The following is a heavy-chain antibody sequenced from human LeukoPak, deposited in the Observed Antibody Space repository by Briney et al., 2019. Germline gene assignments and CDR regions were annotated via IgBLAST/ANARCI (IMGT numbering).Heavy chain of an antibody. CDR2: ISGSGGST. Sequence: RTGGSLRLSCAASGFTFSSYAMSWVRQAPGKGLEWVSAISGSGGSTYYADSVKGRFTISRDNSKKTLYLQMNSLRVEDTAVYYCAKDIVVGATPPPRFDYWGQGTLVTVSS. V-gene: IGHV3-23*01. J-gene: IGHJ4*02. D-gene: IGHD2-15*01. CDR1: GFTFSSYA. CDR3: AKDIVVGATPPPRFDY.